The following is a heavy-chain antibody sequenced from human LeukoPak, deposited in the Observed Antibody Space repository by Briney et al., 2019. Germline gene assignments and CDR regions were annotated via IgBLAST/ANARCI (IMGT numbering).Heavy chain of an antibody. CDR3: AKTYCGGDCYIWGGFDY. Sequence: WGPLRLSCAASGFTFSSYAMSWVRQAPGKGLEWVSAISGSGGSTYYADSVKGRFTISRDNCKNTLYLQMNSLRAEDTAIYYCAKTYCGGDCYIWGGFDYWGQGPLVTVSS. D-gene: IGHD2-21*02. V-gene: IGHV3-23*01. J-gene: IGHJ4*02. CDR2: ISGSGGST. CDR1: GFTFSSYA.